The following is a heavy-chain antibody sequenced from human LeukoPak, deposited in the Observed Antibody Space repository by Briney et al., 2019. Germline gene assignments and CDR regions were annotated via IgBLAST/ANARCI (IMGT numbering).Heavy chain of an antibody. CDR3: TRAPPGRDGYSEH. J-gene: IGHJ1*01. CDR1: GFIFSSYT. V-gene: IGHV3-21*01. Sequence: GGSLRLSCAASGFIFSSYTMNWVRQAPGEGLEWVSSISDTSSYIYYADSLEGRFTISRDNAKSSLFLQMNSLRAEDTAVYYCTRAPPGRDGYSEHWGQGTVVTVST. CDR2: ISDTSSYI. D-gene: IGHD5-24*01.